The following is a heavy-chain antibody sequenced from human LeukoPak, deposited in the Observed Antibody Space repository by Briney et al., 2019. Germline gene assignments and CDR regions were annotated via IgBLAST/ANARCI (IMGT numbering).Heavy chain of an antibody. J-gene: IGHJ4*02. D-gene: IGHD1-7*01. CDR3: ARANNWNYPHYFDS. V-gene: IGHV3-11*01. CDR1: GFTFSNYY. Sequence: GGSLRLSCAASGFTFSNYYMSWIRQAPGKGLEWVSYISSNGITTYYADAVKGRFTISRDNAEKSLYLQMNSLRAEDTAMYYCARANNWNYPHYFDSWGQGSLVIVSS. CDR2: ISSNGITT.